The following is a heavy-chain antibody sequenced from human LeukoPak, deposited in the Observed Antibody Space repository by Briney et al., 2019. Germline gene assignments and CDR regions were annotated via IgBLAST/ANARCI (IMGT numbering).Heavy chain of an antibody. CDR2: MNPNSGNT. V-gene: IGHV1-8*01. CDR1: GYTFTSYD. CDR3: ASMTAAAGTRPFDY. D-gene: IGHD6-13*01. J-gene: IGHJ4*02. Sequence: GASVKVSCKASGYTFTSYDINWVRQATGQGLEWMGWMNPNSGNTGYAQKFRGRVTMTRNTSISTAYMELSSLRSEDTAVYYCASMTAAAGTRPFDYWGQGTLVTVSS.